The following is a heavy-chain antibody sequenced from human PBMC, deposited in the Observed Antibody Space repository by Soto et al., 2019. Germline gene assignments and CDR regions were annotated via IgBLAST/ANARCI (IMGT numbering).Heavy chain of an antibody. J-gene: IGHJ6*02. CDR1: GFTFTPYN. D-gene: IGHD3-10*01. V-gene: IGHV3-48*02. CDR2: ISSSSSSI. CDR3: ARGLRMVRGVMGSYYSGLDV. Sequence: DVQLVESGGDLVQPGGSLRLSCTASGFTFTPYNMNWVRQAPGKGLEWVASISSSSSSIYYADSVRGRFTMSRDNDKNSVFLQMSSMRDEDTAVYYCARGLRMVRGVMGSYYSGLDVWGQGTTVTVSS.